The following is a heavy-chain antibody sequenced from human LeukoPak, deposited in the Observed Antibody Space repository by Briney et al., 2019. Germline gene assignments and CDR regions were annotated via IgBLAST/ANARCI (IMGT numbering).Heavy chain of an antibody. Sequence: SETLSLTCTVSGGSISSGDYYWSWIRQPPGKGLEWIGYIYYSGSTYYNPSLKSRVTISVDTSKNQFSLKLSSVTAADTAVYYCARGSIYCSGGSCYSTLDYWGQGTLVTVSS. CDR1: GGSISSGDYY. CDR3: ARGSIYCSGGSCYSTLDY. V-gene: IGHV4-30-4*01. CDR2: IYYSGST. D-gene: IGHD2-15*01. J-gene: IGHJ4*02.